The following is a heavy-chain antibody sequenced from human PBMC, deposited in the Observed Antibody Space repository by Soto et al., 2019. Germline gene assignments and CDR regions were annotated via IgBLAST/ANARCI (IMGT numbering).Heavy chain of an antibody. J-gene: IGHJ4*01. CDR2: MNPSSGET. V-gene: IGHV1-8*01. D-gene: IGHD6-19*01. CDR3: ARGPAYSRAWLPFDY. CDR1: GYTFTYCG. Sequence: ASVKVSCKASGYTFTYCGIHWVRQATGQGLEWIGWMNPSSGETGYAQKFRGRVAMTRDTSISTVYMELSSPGSEVTAVYYCARGPAYSRAWLPFDYSGQ.